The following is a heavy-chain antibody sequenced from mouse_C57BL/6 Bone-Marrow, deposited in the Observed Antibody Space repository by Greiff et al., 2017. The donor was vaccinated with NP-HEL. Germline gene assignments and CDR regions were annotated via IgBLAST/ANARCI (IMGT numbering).Heavy chain of an antibody. J-gene: IGHJ4*01. Sequence: QVQLKESGPGLVQPSQSLSITCTVSGFSLTSYGVHWVRQSPGKGLEWLGVRWRGGSTDYNAAFMSRLSITKDNSKSQVFFKMNSLQADDTAIYYCAKNFNWSYYYAMDYWGQGTSVTVSS. V-gene: IGHV2-5*01. D-gene: IGHD4-1*02. CDR3: AKNFNWSYYYAMDY. CDR1: GFSLTSYG. CDR2: RWRGGST.